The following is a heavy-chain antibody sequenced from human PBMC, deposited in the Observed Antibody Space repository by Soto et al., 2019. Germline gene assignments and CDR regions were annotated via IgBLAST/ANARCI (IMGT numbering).Heavy chain of an antibody. Sequence: SETLSLTCAVDGGSFSGYYWSWIRQPPGKGLEWIGEINHSGSTNYNPSLKSRVPISVDTSKNQFSLKLSSVTAADTAVYYCARTRKDYYDSSGYYRLSDYWGQGTLVTVSS. CDR3: ARTRKDYYDSSGYYRLSDY. D-gene: IGHD3-22*01. J-gene: IGHJ4*02. CDR1: GGSFSGYY. CDR2: INHSGST. V-gene: IGHV4-34*01.